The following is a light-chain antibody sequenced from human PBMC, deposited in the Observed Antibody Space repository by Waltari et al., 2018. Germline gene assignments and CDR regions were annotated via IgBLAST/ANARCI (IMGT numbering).Light chain of an antibody. Sequence: QSVLTQPPSASETPGQRVIISCSGSSSNLGSNYLYWYQQLPGTAPKHLIYRNNQRPSGGPYRLSASKSGTSASLAISGLRSEDEAVYYCASWDDSHYVFGTGTQVTVL. V-gene: IGLV1-47*01. CDR2: RNN. CDR3: ASWDDSHYV. J-gene: IGLJ1*01. CDR1: SSNLGSNY.